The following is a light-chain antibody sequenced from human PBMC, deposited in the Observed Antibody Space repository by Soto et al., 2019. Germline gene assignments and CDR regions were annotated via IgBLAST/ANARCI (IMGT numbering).Light chain of an antibody. Sequence: EIVMTHSPATLSVSPCERATLSFSASQSVSGNLAWYQQKPGQAPRLLIYGASTRATGIPARFSGSGFGTEFTLTISSLQSEDFAVYYCQQYKNWPLFGQGTRLEI. V-gene: IGKV3-15*01. J-gene: IGKJ5*01. CDR3: QQYKNWPL. CDR1: QSVSGN. CDR2: GAS.